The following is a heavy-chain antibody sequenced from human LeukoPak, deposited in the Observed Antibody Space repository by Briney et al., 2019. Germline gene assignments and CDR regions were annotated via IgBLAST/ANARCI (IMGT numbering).Heavy chain of an antibody. CDR2: IHHSGST. V-gene: IGHV4-59*01. CDR1: GGAFSGNY. J-gene: IGHJ4*02. Sequence: ETVSLTCIVSGGAFSGNYWIWIRQPPGKGLEWIGYIHHSGSTNYNPSLKSRVTIFIDTSKNQISLRLSSVTAADTAVYYCAREGDGDHAPLDYWGRGTLGTVSS. CDR3: AREGDGDHAPLDY. D-gene: IGHD4-17*01.